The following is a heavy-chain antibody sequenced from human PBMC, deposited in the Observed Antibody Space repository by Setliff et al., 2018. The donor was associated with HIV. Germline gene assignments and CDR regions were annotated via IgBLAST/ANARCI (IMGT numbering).Heavy chain of an antibody. J-gene: IGHJ4*02. CDR1: GLTFSNYW. CDR2: IKQDGSEE. Sequence: PGGSLRLSCAASGLTFSNYWMNWVRQAPGRGLEWVANIKQDGSEEYCVDSLKGRFTISRDNAKNSQYLLMSDLRAEDTAVYYCAAVFTGEPGRSLDYWGQGTPVTVSS. CDR3: AAVFTGEPGRSLDY. D-gene: IGHD1-26*01. V-gene: IGHV3-7*01.